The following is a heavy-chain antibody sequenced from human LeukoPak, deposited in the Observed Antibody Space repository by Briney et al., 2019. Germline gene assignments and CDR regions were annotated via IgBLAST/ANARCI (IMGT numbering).Heavy chain of an antibody. CDR1: GFTLSGHS. J-gene: IGHJ3*01. V-gene: IGHV3-21*01. CDR3: ARDGYNSANGIDV. CDR2: ISPTSAYI. D-gene: IGHD1-1*01. Sequence: GGSLRLSCAATGFTLSGHSMNWVRQAPGKGLDWVSSISPTSAYIYYQDSVKGRFTISRDDAKNSLYLEMDSLRAEDTAVYYCARDGYNSANGIDVWGQGTMVTVSS.